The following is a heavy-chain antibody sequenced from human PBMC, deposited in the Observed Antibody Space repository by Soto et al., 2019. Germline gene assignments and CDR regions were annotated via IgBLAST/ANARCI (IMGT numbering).Heavy chain of an antibody. J-gene: IGHJ4*02. CDR3: ASTRRGFLEWFVFDY. CDR1: GFTFSSYW. V-gene: IGHV3-7*01. CDR2: IKQDGSEK. D-gene: IGHD3-3*01. Sequence: PGGSLRLSCAASGFTFSSYWMSWVRQAPGKGLEWVANIKQDGSEKYYVDSVKGRFTISRDNAKNSLYLQMNSRRAEDTAVYYCASTRRGFLEWFVFDYWGQGTLVTVSS.